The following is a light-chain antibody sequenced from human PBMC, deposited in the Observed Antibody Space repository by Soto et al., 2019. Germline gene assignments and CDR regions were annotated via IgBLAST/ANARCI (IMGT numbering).Light chain of an antibody. J-gene: IGKJ2*01. CDR3: MQALQTPYT. Sequence: VVTQSPPSLTVTPGEPASISCRSSQRLLHSNGNTFLDWYLQKPGQSPQLLIYLGSNRASGVPDRVSGSEAGTDFTLKISRVEAEDVGVYYCMQALQTPYTFGQGTKVDIK. CDR1: QRLLHSNGNTF. CDR2: LGS. V-gene: IGKV2-28*01.